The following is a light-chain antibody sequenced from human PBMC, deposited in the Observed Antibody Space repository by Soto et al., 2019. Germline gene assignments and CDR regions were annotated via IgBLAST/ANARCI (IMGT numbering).Light chain of an antibody. Sequence: GFSQSPAPVSLSPGEGVTLSCRSSQCIGLAIAWYQHKPGQAPRLLIYDACNRATGIPARFSGSGSGTEFTLAISILQSEDFAVYFCEQDRKWPQMFGHGTKVDIK. J-gene: IGKJ1*01. CDR3: EQDRKWPQM. CDR2: DAC. CDR1: QCIGLA. V-gene: IGKV3-11*01.